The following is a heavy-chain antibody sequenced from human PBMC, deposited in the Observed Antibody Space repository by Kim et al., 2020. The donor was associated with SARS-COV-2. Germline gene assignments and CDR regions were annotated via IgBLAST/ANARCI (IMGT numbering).Heavy chain of an antibody. CDR1: GYTFTSYG. D-gene: IGHD6-19*01. J-gene: IGHJ6*02. Sequence: ASVKVSCKASGYTFTSYGISWVRQAPGQGLEWMGWISAYNGNTNYAQKLQGRVTMTTDTSTSTAYMELRSLRSDDTAVYYCARDRSRQWHPSLGMDVWGQGTTVTVSS. CDR3: ARDRSRQWHPSLGMDV. CDR2: ISAYNGNT. V-gene: IGHV1-18*01.